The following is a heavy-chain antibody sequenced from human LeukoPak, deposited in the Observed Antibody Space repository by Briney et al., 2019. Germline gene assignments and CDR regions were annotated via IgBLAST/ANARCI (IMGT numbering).Heavy chain of an antibody. CDR1: GGSIASASYY. V-gene: IGHV4-39*01. D-gene: IGHD2-15*01. J-gene: IGHJ5*02. CDR3: ARQPALSYCSGGTCWFDP. CDR2: SYYTGST. Sequence: SETLSLTCTVSGGSIASASYYWGWIRQPPGKGLEWIGSSYYTGSTYYNPSLKSRVTISLDTSKDHFSLKLTSVTAADTAVYYCARQPALSYCSGGTCWFDPWGQGILVTVSS.